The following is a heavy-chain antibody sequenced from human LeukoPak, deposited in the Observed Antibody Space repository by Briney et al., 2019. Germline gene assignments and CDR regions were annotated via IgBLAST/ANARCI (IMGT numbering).Heavy chain of an antibody. CDR3: ELRGDDAFDI. V-gene: IGHV4-39*07. Sequence: SETLSLTCTVSGGSISSSSYYWGWIRQPPGKGLEWIGSIYYSGSTYYNPSLKSRVTISVDTSKNQFSLKLSSVTAADTAVYYCELRGDDAFDIWGQGTMVTVSS. D-gene: IGHD5-12*01. CDR2: IYYSGST. J-gene: IGHJ3*02. CDR1: GGSISSSSYY.